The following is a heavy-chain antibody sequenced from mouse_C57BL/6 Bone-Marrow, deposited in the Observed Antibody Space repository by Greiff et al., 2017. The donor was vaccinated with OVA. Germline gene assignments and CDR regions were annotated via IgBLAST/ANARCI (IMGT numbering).Heavy chain of an antibody. D-gene: IGHD1-1*01. Sequence: QVQLQQSGSELVKPGASVKISCKASGYAFSSSWMNWVKQRPGKGLEWIGRIYPGDGDTNYNGKFKGKATLTADKSSSTAYMQLSSLTSEDSAVYFCVYYYGSSYFDYWGQGTTLTVSS. CDR1: GYAFSSSW. CDR2: IYPGDGDT. V-gene: IGHV1-82*01. CDR3: VYYYGSSYFDY. J-gene: IGHJ2*01.